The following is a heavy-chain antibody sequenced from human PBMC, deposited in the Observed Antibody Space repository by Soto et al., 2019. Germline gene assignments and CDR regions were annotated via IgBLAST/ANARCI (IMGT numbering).Heavy chain of an antibody. D-gene: IGHD2-21*02. CDR1: GNTFSNYY. CDR2: INPSGGHT. J-gene: IGHJ4*02. Sequence: QVQLVQSGAEVKKPGASVKVSRKASGNTFSNYYIHWVRQAPGQGLEWMGTINPSGGHTTYAQKFLGRVTMTRDSSTSTLYMELTSLRFEDTAVYYCARGGHVVVVTAAFDYWGQGTLVTVSS. CDR3: ARGGHVVVVTAAFDY. V-gene: IGHV1-46*03.